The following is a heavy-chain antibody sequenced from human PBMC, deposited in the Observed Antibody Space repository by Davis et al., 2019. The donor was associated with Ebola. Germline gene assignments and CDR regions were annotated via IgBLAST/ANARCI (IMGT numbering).Heavy chain of an antibody. CDR3: ARFSLAVPGTVY. Sequence: MPSETLSLTCAVYGGSLSGYWSWIRQPPGKGLEWIGEINHSGSTNYNPSLKSRVTISIDTSKNHFSLKLSSVTAADTAVYYCARFSLAVPGTVYWGQGTLVTVSS. CDR1: GGSLSGY. CDR2: INHSGST. D-gene: IGHD6-19*01. J-gene: IGHJ4*02. V-gene: IGHV4-34*01.